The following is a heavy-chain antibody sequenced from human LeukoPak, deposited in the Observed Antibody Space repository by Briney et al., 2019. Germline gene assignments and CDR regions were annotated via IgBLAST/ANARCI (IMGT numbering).Heavy chain of an antibody. D-gene: IGHD2-2*01. J-gene: IGHJ4*02. CDR1: GYTLTGHS. Sequence: GASVKVSCKASGYTLTGHSMHWVRQAPGQGLEWMGWINPNSGGTNYAQKFQGRVTMTRDTSISTAYMELSRLRSDDTAVYYCARIYCSSTSCYLLDYWGQGTLVTVSS. V-gene: IGHV1-2*02. CDR2: INPNSGGT. CDR3: ARIYCSSTSCYLLDY.